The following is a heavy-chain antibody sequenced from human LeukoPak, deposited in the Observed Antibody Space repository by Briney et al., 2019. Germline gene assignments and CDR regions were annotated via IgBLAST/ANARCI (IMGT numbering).Heavy chain of an antibody. D-gene: IGHD3-10*01. Sequence: GGSLRLSCAASGFTFSHAWMSWVRQAPGKGLELVARIKNKPDGGTSDYTAPVKGRFTISRDDSKSTLYLQMSSLKTEDTAVYYCTVVNYGSGSYPLGSWGQGTLVTVPS. CDR2: IKNKPDGGTS. V-gene: IGHV3-15*01. CDR1: GFTFSHAW. J-gene: IGHJ5*02. CDR3: TVVNYGSGSYPLGS.